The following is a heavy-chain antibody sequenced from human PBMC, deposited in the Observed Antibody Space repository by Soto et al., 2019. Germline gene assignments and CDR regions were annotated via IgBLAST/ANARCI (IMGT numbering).Heavy chain of an antibody. V-gene: IGHV4-28*01. Sequence: ETLSLTCVVSDYSVSSSNWWGWIRQPPGKGLEWIGYISYTGTTYYNPSLKSRVTMSVDTSKNQFSLQLTSVTAVDTAVYYCARTTMGRGHCDAWGEGTMVSVSA. CDR2: ISYTGTT. CDR1: DYSVSSSNW. CDR3: ARTTMGRGHCDA. J-gene: IGHJ5*02. D-gene: IGHD3-10*01.